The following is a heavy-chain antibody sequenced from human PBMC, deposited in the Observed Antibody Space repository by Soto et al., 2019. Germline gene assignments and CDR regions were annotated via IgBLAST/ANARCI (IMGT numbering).Heavy chain of an antibody. CDR3: TSPNLGYCSSTSCYWRFDY. CDR1: GFTFGDYA. J-gene: IGHJ4*02. Sequence: GGSLRLSCTASGFTFGDYAVSWFRQAPGKGLEWVGFIRSKAYGGTTEYAASVKGRFTISRDDSKSIAYLQMNSLKTEDTAVYYCTSPNLGYCSSTSCYWRFDYWGQGTLVTVSS. V-gene: IGHV3-49*03. CDR2: IRSKAYGGTT. D-gene: IGHD2-2*01.